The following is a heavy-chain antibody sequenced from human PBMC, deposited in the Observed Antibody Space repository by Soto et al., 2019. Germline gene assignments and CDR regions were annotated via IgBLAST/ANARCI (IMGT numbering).Heavy chain of an antibody. CDR1: GFSLTTRGVG. CDR2: IYWDDVK. CDR3: AHIPNYYQYDWFDP. J-gene: IGHJ5*02. D-gene: IGHD3-16*01. Sequence: QITLKESGPTLVKPTQTLTLTCTFSGFSLTTRGVGVGWILHPPGKALECLPLIYWDDVKRYSPSLQTRLSITKDTSKNQVVLTMTNVDPVDTATYYCAHIPNYYQYDWFDPWGQGTLVSVSS. V-gene: IGHV2-5*02.